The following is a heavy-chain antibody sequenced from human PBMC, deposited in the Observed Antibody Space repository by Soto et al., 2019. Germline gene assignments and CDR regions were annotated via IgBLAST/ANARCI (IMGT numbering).Heavy chain of an antibody. J-gene: IGHJ4*02. CDR2: LHHSGDT. D-gene: IGHD3-10*01. V-gene: IGHV4-30-2*01. CDR1: GASIGSGSYS. Sequence: QLQLQESGSGLVRPSQTLSLTCTVSGASIGSGSYSWNWIRQPPGKGLEWFGYLHHSGDTYFNPSLRRRVSISVDRSNNQFSLKLISVTAADTAVYYCARFPLWFGELDYWGQGALVTVSS. CDR3: ARFPLWFGELDY.